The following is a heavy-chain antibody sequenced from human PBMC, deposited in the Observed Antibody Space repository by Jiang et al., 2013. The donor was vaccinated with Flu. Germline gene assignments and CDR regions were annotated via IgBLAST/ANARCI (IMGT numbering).Heavy chain of an antibody. Sequence: GAEVKKPGESLRISCKGSGYSFTSYWISWVRHLPGKGLEWMGVIYPDDSVTRLSPSLRGHVALSVDKATSTAYLQWSRLEASDTGTYYCARQFRSSWYLDAFDFWGQGTMVTVSS. CDR2: IYPDDSVT. D-gene: IGHD6-13*01. CDR3: ARQFRSSWYLDAFDF. CDR1: GYSFTSYW. J-gene: IGHJ3*01. V-gene: IGHV5-51*01.